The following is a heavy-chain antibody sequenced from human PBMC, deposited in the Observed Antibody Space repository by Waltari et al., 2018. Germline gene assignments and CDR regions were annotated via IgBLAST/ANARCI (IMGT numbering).Heavy chain of an antibody. V-gene: IGHV3-66*02. D-gene: IGHD3-22*01. CDR2: IYSGGYT. Sequence: EVQLAESGGGLVQPGGSMSSSCAASGFAGSNNYMSWVRQAPGKVLEWVSLIYSGGYTQYADSVKGRFTISRDNSKNTLYLQMNSLRVEDTAVYYCARNPRYDSPDWGQGTLVTVSS. J-gene: IGHJ4*02. CDR1: GFAGSNNY. CDR3: ARNPRYDSPD.